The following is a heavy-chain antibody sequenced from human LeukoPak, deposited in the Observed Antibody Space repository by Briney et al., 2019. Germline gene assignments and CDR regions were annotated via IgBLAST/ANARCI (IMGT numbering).Heavy chain of an antibody. CDR2: IIPILGIA. V-gene: IGHV1-69*04. CDR3: ARRTEWLALDAFDI. J-gene: IGHJ3*02. CDR1: GGTFSSYA. Sequence: SVKVSCKASGGTFSSYAISWVRQAPGQGLEWMGRIIPILGIANYAQKFQGRVTITADKSTSTAYMELSSLRSEDTAVYYCARRTEWLALDAFDIRGQGTMVTVSS. D-gene: IGHD6-19*01.